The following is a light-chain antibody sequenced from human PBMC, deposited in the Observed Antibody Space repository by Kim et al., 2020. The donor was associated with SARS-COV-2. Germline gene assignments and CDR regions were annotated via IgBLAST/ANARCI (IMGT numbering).Light chain of an antibody. CDR3: HQYGPSPPWT. V-gene: IGKV3-20*01. J-gene: IGKJ1*01. CDR1: QSVGSDY. Sequence: PGEGATLSGRARQSVGSDYLAWYQQRPGQPPRLLIYATSNRATGIPSRFSGSGSATDFTLTISRLEPEDFVVYYCHQYGPSPPWTFGQGTKVDIK. CDR2: ATS.